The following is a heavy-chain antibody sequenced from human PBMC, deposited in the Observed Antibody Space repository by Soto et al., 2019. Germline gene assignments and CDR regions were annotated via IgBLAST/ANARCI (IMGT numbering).Heavy chain of an antibody. CDR3: ARLYCTGGACPSDY. J-gene: IGHJ4*02. V-gene: IGHV3-48*01. CDR1: GFIFSTYS. CDR2: ISSGGGTI. Sequence: EVQLVESGGGLEQPGGSLRLSCAASGFIFSTYSMNWVRQAPGRGLEWVSYISSGGGTIYYADSVKGRFTISRDNAKNSLYLQINSLRAEDTAVYYCARLYCTGGACPSDYWGQGTLVTVSS. D-gene: IGHD2-8*02.